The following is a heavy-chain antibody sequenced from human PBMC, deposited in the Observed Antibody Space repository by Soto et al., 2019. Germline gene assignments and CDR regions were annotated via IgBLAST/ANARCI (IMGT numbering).Heavy chain of an antibody. CDR3: ARGGVGATPRSYYYYYYGMDV. J-gene: IGHJ6*02. D-gene: IGHD1-26*01. CDR2: IIPIFGTA. Sequence: SVKVSCKASGGTFSSYAISWVRQAPGQGLEWMGGIIPIFGTANYAQKFQGRVTITADESTSTAYMELSSLRSEDTAVYYCARGGVGATPRSYYYYYYGMDVWGQGTTVTVSS. V-gene: IGHV1-69*13. CDR1: GGTFSSYA.